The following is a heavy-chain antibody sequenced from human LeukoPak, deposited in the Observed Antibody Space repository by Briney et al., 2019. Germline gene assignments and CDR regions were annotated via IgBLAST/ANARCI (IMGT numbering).Heavy chain of an antibody. CDR2: INLRDSNI. J-gene: IGHJ5*02. Sequence: GESLKISCKGSGYSFTSYWIGWVRQMPGKGLEWMGIINLRDSNIIYSPSFQGQVSISADKSTSTAYLQWSSLKASDSAIYYCVRLLFDANAYVKGLDPWGQGTLVSVSS. D-gene: IGHD3-16*01. V-gene: IGHV5-51*01. CDR3: VRLLFDANAYVKGLDP. CDR1: GYSFTSYW.